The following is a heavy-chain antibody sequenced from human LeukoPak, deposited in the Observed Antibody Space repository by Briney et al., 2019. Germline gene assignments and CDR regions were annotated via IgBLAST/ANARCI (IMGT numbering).Heavy chain of an antibody. D-gene: IGHD2-8*02. CDR1: GFTFSRHW. Sequence: GWCLRLSCATSGFTFSRHWMSWVRQAPGKGPEWVANIKQDGSERYYVHSVKGRFTISRDNAKNSLYLQMNSLRAEDTAVYYCARDGGHSTDLDYWRQGIPVTVSS. J-gene: IGHJ4*02. V-gene: IGHV3-7*01. CDR2: IKQDGSER. CDR3: ARDGGHSTDLDY.